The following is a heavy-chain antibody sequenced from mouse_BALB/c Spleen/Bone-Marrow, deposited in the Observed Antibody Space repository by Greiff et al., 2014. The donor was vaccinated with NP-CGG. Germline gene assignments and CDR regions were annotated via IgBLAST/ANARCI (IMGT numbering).Heavy chain of an antibody. J-gene: IGHJ2*01. CDR1: GDSITRGY. Sequence: DVKLVESGPSLVKPSQTLSLTCSVTGDSITRGYWNWIRKFPGNKLEYMGYITYSANTYYNPSLKSRPSIARDTSKNQYYLQLNSVTTEDTATYYCATGYYFDYWGQGTTLTVSS. CDR3: ATGYYFDY. V-gene: IGHV3-8*02. CDR2: ITYSANT. D-gene: IGHD4-1*01.